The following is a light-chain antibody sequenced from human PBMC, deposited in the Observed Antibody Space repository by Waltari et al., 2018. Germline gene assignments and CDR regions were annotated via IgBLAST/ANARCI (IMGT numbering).Light chain of an antibody. J-gene: IGLJ1*01. CDR1: KLEDKY. CDR2: QDS. V-gene: IGLV3-1*01. Sequence: SYELTQPPSVSVSPGQPATLSCSATKLEDKYVCWYQQKPGQSPVLVMYQDSKRPSGIPERFSGSNSGDTATLTISGTQTLDEADYFCQTWDNTTVFGSGTRVTVL. CDR3: QTWDNTTV.